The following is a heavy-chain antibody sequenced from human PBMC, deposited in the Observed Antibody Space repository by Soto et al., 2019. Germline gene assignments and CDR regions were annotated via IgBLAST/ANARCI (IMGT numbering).Heavy chain of an antibody. CDR3: ARVRSSGWYFDY. CDR2: ISSSSSAL. V-gene: IGHV3-48*02. Sequence: PGGSLRLSCAASGFTFSTYSINWVRQAPGKGLEWVSYISSSSSALYYADSVKGRFTISRDNAKNSLYLQMNSLRDEDTAVYYCARVRSSGWYFDYWGQGTLVTVSP. D-gene: IGHD6-19*01. J-gene: IGHJ4*02. CDR1: GFTFSTYS.